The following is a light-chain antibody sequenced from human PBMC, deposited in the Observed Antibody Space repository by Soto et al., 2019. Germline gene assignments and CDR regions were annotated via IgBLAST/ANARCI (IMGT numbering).Light chain of an antibody. CDR3: QQYPGPPLT. J-gene: IGKJ4*01. CDR2: HTS. Sequence: IVLTQSPGTLSLSPGERASLSCRTSQSISSNFLAWYQQQPDQPTRLLIYHTSRRASGIPDMFTGSGSGAYFAIIISRLDPDCFADYYRQQYPGPPLTFGGGTKVEIK. CDR1: QSISSNF. V-gene: IGKV3-20*01.